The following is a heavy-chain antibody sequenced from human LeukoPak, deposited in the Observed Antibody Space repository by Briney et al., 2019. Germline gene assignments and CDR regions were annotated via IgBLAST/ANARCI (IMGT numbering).Heavy chain of an antibody. D-gene: IGHD4-17*01. CDR2: INHSGST. CDR3: TRLSSYGDYVDY. Sequence: SETLSLTCAVYGGSFSGYYLRWIRQPPGKGLEWIGEINHSGSTNYNPSLKSRVTISVDTSKNQFSLKLSSVTAADTAVYYCTRLSSYGDYVDYWGQGTLVTVSS. J-gene: IGHJ4*02. CDR1: GGSFSGYY. V-gene: IGHV4-34*01.